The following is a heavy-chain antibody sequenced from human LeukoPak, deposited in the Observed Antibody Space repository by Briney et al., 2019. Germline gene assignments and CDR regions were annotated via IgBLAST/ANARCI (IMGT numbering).Heavy chain of an antibody. CDR3: ARFSRYCVSTSCSVY. J-gene: IGHJ4*02. Sequence: PSQTLSLTCTVSGGSISSDSYYYNWIRQPPGKGLEWIGYIYYSGSTSYNSSLKSRVTISVDTSKGQSSLKLTSVTAADTAVYYCARFSRYCVSTSCSVYWGQGTLVTVSS. D-gene: IGHD2-2*01. V-gene: IGHV4-31*03. CDR1: GGSISSDSYY. CDR2: IYYSGST.